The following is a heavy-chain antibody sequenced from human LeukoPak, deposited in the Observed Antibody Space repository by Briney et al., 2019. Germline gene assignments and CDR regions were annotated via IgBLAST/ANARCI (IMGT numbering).Heavy chain of an antibody. V-gene: IGHV3-30*04. CDR3: ARDREVMITFGGVFGY. CDR1: GFTFGDYA. Sequence: GRSLRLSCTASGFTFGDYAMHWVRQAPGKGLEWVAVISYDGSNKYYADSVKGRFTISRDNSKNTLYLQMNSLRAEDTAVYYCARDREVMITFGGVFGYWGQGTLVTVSS. D-gene: IGHD3-16*02. J-gene: IGHJ4*02. CDR2: ISYDGSNK.